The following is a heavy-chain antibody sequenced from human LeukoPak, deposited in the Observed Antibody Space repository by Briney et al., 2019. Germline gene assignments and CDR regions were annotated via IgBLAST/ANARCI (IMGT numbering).Heavy chain of an antibody. D-gene: IGHD5-18*01. Sequence: TLSLTCAVSGGSISSGGYSWSWIRQPPGKGLEWIGYIYHSGSTYYNPSLKSRVTISVDRSKNQFSLKLSSVTAADTAVYYCARVARDDTAMVWQDAFDIWGQGTMVTVSS. J-gene: IGHJ3*02. CDR1: GGSISSGGYS. V-gene: IGHV4-30-2*01. CDR2: IYHSGST. CDR3: ARVARDDTAMVWQDAFDI.